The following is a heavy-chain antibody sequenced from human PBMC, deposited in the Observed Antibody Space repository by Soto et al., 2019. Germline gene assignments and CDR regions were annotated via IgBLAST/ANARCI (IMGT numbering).Heavy chain of an antibody. CDR1: GGSMTRSGYY. CDR2: VYNNGQT. CDR3: AREENLGRWLQPLDF. V-gene: IGHV4-39*07. Sequence: PSETLSLTCTVAGGSMTRSGYYWGWIRQPPGNELQYIGSVYNNGQTYYNPSLTSPVTISIDTSKNQFSLSLRSVTAADTAKYFCAREENLGRWLQPLDFWGQGTLVTVSS. D-gene: IGHD5-12*01. J-gene: IGHJ4*02.